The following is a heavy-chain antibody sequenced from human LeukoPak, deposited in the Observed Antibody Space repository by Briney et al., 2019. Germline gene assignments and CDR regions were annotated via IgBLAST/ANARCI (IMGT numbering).Heavy chain of an antibody. CDR1: GFTFSSYA. Sequence: PGGSLRLSCAASGFTFSSYAMHWVRQAPGKGLEWVAVISYDGSNKYYADSVKGRFTISRDNSKNTLYLQMNSLRAEDTAVYYCARDQMEQLGHYYYYGMDVWGQGTTVTVSS. CDR2: ISYDGSNK. V-gene: IGHV3-30-3*01. J-gene: IGHJ6*02. CDR3: ARDQMEQLGHYYYYGMDV. D-gene: IGHD6-13*01.